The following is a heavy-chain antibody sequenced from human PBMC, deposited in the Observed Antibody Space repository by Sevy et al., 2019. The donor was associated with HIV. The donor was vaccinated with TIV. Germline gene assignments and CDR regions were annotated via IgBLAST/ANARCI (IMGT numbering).Heavy chain of an antibody. D-gene: IGHD6-13*01. V-gene: IGHV1-69*13. CDR2: IIPIFGTA. CDR1: GGTFSSYA. J-gene: IGHJ6*02. Sequence: ASVKVSCKASGGTFSSYAINWVRQAPGQGLEWMGGIIPIFGTANYAQKFQGRVTITADESTSTAYMELSSLRSEDTAVYYCARLPQDIYSSSWSYYYYYGMDVWGQGTTVTVSS. CDR3: ARLPQDIYSSSWSYYYYYGMDV.